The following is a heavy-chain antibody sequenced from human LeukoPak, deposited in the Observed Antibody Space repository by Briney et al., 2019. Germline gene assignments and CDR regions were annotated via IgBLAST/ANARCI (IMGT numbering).Heavy chain of an antibody. CDR3: ARGIYYYDSSGYDDAFDI. Sequence: PGGSLRLSCAASGFTFSSYAMHWVRQAPGKGLEWVAVISYDGSNKYYADSVKGRFTISRDNSMNTLYLQMNSLRAEDTAVYYCARGIYYYDSSGYDDAFDIWGQGTMVTVSS. V-gene: IGHV3-30-3*01. D-gene: IGHD3-22*01. CDR2: ISYDGSNK. J-gene: IGHJ3*02. CDR1: GFTFSSYA.